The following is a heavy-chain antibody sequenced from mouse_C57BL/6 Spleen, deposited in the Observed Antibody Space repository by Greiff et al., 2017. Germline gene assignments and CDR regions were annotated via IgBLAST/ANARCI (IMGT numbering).Heavy chain of an antibody. CDR2: ISYSGST. Sequence: DVQLQESGPGMVKPSQSLSLTCTVTGYSITSGYDWHWIRHFPGNKLEWMGYISYSGSTNYNPSLKSRISITHDTSKNHFFLKLNSVTTEDTATYYCARGTTVVADWYFDVWGTGTTVTVSS. D-gene: IGHD1-1*01. V-gene: IGHV3-1*01. J-gene: IGHJ1*03. CDR3: ARGTTVVADWYFDV. CDR1: GYSITSGYD.